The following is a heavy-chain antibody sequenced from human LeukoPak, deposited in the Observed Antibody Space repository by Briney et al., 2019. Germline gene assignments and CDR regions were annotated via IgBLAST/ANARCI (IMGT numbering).Heavy chain of an antibody. V-gene: IGHV3-15*01. D-gene: IGHD1-1*01. CDR2: IKSKIDGGTT. Sequence: PGGSLRLSCAASGVAFSNAWMTWVRQAPGRGLEWVGRIKSKIDGGTTDYAAPVKGRFTISRDDSKNTLYLQMNSLKTEDTAVYYCTTVQRGGGSFDYWGQGTLVTVSS. J-gene: IGHJ4*02. CDR3: TTVQRGGGSFDY. CDR1: GVAFSNAW.